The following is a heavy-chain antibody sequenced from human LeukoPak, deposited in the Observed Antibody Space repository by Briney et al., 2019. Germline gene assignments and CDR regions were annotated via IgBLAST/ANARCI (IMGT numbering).Heavy chain of an antibody. J-gene: IGHJ3*02. Sequence: GGSLRLSCAASGFTFSSYDLNWVRQAPGKGLEGVSFISSSSSTMYYADSVKGRFTISRDNAKNSLYLQINSLRDEDTAVYYCARRIAVAAFDIWGQGTMVTVSS. D-gene: IGHD6-19*01. V-gene: IGHV3-48*02. CDR2: ISSSSSTM. CDR3: ARRIAVAAFDI. CDR1: GFTFSSYD.